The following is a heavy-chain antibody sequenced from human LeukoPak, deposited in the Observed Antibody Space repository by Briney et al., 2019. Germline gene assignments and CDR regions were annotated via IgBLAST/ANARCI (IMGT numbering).Heavy chain of an antibody. V-gene: IGHV3-7*01. D-gene: IGHD6-13*01. CDR1: GFTFSSYW. Sequence: PGGSLRLSCAASGFTFSSYWMSWVRQAPGKGLEWVANIKQDGSEKYYVDSVKGRFTISRDNAKNSMYLQMNSLRDEDTAVYYCARDRRAAAGTLPWFDPWGQGTLVTVSS. CDR3: ARDRRAAAGTLPWFDP. CDR2: IKQDGSEK. J-gene: IGHJ5*02.